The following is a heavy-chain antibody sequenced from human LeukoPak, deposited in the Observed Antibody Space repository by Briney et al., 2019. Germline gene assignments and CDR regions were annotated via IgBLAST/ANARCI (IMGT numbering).Heavy chain of an antibody. CDR3: VLSTVTTPPQPYYYGMDV. V-gene: IGHV3-9*01. J-gene: IGHJ6*02. CDR1: GFTFDDYA. CDR2: ISWNSGSI. Sequence: GGSLRLPCAASGFTFDDYAMHWVRQAPGKGLEWVSGISWNSGSIGYADSVEGRFTISRDNAKNSLYLQMNSLRAEDTALYHCVLSTVTTPPQPYYYGMDVWGQGTTVTVSS. D-gene: IGHD4-17*01.